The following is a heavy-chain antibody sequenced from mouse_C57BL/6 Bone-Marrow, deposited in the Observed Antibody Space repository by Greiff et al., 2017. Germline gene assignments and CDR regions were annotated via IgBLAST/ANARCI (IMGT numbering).Heavy chain of an antibody. V-gene: IGHV2-2*01. Sequence: VQLMESGPGLVQPSQSLSITCTVSGFSLTSYGVHWVRQSPGKGLEWLGVIWSGGSTDYNAAFISRLSISKDNSNSQVFFKMNSLQADDTAIYYCARNIGYLLYLYFDVCGTGTTVTVSS. CDR1: GFSLTSYG. J-gene: IGHJ1*03. CDR2: IWSGGST. D-gene: IGHD2-2*01. CDR3: ARNIGYLLYLYFDV.